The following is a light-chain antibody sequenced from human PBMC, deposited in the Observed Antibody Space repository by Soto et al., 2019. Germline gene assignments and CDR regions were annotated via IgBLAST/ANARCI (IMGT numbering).Light chain of an antibody. CDR3: QAWDSSTAYYV. J-gene: IGLJ1*01. CDR1: KLGDKY. Sequence: SYELTQPPSVSGSPGQTASITCSGDKLGDKYACWYQQKPGQSPVLVIYQDSKRPSGIPERFSGSNSGNTATLTISGTQAMDEADYYCQAWDSSTAYYVFGTGTKVTVL. CDR2: QDS. V-gene: IGLV3-1*01.